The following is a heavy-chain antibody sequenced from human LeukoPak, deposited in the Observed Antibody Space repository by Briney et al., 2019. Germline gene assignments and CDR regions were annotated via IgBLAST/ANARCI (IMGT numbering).Heavy chain of an antibody. J-gene: IGHJ2*01. Sequence: SQTLSLTCTVSGGSFSSNDYSWIWIRQPRGKGLEWIGYIFHSGSSYYSPSLRSRVTMSVDRSKNQFSLKLSSVTAAYTAFYYCARQVHGVYGYFDLWGRGTLVTVSS. CDR1: GGSFSSNDYS. D-gene: IGHD4-17*01. CDR3: ARQVHGVYGYFDL. V-gene: IGHV4-30-2*01. CDR2: IFHSGSS.